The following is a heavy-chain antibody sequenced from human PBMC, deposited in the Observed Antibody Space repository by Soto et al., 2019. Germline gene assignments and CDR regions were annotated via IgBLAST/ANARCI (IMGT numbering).Heavy chain of an antibody. D-gene: IGHD3-10*01. J-gene: IGHJ3*02. V-gene: IGHV3-23*01. Sequence: PGGSLRLSCSASGFTFSSYAMSWVRQAPGKGLEWVSAISGSGGSTYYADSVKGRFTISRDNSKNTLYLQMNSLRAVDTAVYYCAKDLGPLWFGELSAAFDIWGQGTMVTVS. CDR2: ISGSGGST. CDR1: GFTFSSYA. CDR3: AKDLGPLWFGELSAAFDI.